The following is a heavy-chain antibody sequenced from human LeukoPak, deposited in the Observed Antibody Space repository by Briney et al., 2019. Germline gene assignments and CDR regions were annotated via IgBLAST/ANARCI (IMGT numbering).Heavy chain of an antibody. Sequence: ASVKVSCKASGGTFSSCAISWVRQAPGQGLEWMGWINPNSGGTNYAQKFQGRVTMTRDTSISTAYMELSRLRSDDTAVYYCARITMIVVVRESAPDAFDIWGQGTMVTVSS. CDR2: INPNSGGT. CDR1: GGTFSSCA. D-gene: IGHD3-22*01. CDR3: ARITMIVVVRESAPDAFDI. V-gene: IGHV1-2*02. J-gene: IGHJ3*02.